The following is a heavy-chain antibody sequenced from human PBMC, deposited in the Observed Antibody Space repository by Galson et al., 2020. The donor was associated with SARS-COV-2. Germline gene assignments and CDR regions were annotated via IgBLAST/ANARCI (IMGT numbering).Heavy chain of an antibody. V-gene: IGHV1-18*01. CDR3: ARSGRGTYRYFDL. D-gene: IGHD3-16*01. J-gene: IGHJ2*01. CDR1: GYSFTRYG. CDR2: ISGSNYNT. Sequence: ASVKVSCTASGYSFTRYGISWVRQAPGQGLEWMGWISGSNYNTKYIQKFQDRITMTTDTSTGTAYMELGNLRTDDTAVYYCARSGRGTYRYFDLWGRGTLATVSS.